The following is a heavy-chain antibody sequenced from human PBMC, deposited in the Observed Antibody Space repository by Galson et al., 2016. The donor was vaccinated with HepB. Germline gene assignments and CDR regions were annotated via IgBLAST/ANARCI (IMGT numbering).Heavy chain of an antibody. V-gene: IGHV3-21*01. CDR2: ISSTRKDT. J-gene: IGHJ4*02. Sequence: SLRLSCAASGFTFSIYSVNWVRQVPGKGLEWVSSISSTRKDTDYADSVRGRFSISSDNAKESLYLQMNNLRVEDTAVYYCARDVSFDQWGQGTLVTVSS. CDR1: GFTFSIYS. CDR3: ARDVSFDQ.